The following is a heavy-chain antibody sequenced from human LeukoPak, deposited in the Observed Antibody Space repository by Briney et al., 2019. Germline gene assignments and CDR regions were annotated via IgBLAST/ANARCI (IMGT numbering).Heavy chain of an antibody. J-gene: IGHJ2*01. CDR2: IYYSGST. Sequence: PSETLSLTCTVSGDSISSYYWSWVRQPPGKGVEWVGYIYYSGSTNYNPSLKSRVTISVDTSKNQFSLKLSSVTAADTAVYYCARDTAVAGTWYFDLWGRGTLVTVSS. CDR3: ARDTAVAGTWYFDL. CDR1: GDSISSYY. V-gene: IGHV4-59*01. D-gene: IGHD6-19*01.